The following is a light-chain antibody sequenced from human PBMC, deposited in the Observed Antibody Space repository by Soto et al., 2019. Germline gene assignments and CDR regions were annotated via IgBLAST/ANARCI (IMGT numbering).Light chain of an antibody. CDR1: QSVRSSY. V-gene: IGKV3-20*01. J-gene: IGKJ2*01. Sequence: DIVLTQSPGTLSLSPGERATLSCRASQSVRSSYLAWYQQKPGQAPRLLTYGASVRATGIPDRFRGSGSGTELSLTISRLEPDDFAVYYCHQYGSSRPYTFGQGTKLEIK. CDR2: GAS. CDR3: HQYGSSRPYT.